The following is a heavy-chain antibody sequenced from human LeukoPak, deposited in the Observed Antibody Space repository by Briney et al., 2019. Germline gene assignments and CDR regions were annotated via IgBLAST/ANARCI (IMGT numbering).Heavy chain of an antibody. CDR3: ARESAAAGTLDYYYYMDV. J-gene: IGHJ6*03. V-gene: IGHV3-48*03. CDR1: GFTFSSYE. D-gene: IGHD6-13*01. CDR2: ISSSGSTI. Sequence: PGGSLRLSCAASGFTFSSYEMNWVRQAPGKGLEWVSYISSSGSTIYYADSVKGRFTISRDNAKNTLYLQMNSLRAEDTAVYYCARESAAAGTLDYYYYMDVWGKGTTVTISS.